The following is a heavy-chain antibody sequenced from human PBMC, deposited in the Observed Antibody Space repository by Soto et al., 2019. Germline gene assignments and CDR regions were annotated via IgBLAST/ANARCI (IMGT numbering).Heavy chain of an antibody. D-gene: IGHD3-9*01. V-gene: IGHV3-33*01. CDR1: GFTFSSYG. J-gene: IGHJ5*02. Sequence: VGSLRLSCAASGFTFSSYGMHWVRQAPGKGLEWVAVIWYDGSNKYYADSVKGRFTISRDNSKNTLYLQMNSLRAEDTAVYYCARGQYYDILTGYHWFDPWGQGTLVTVSS. CDR3: ARGQYYDILTGYHWFDP. CDR2: IWYDGSNK.